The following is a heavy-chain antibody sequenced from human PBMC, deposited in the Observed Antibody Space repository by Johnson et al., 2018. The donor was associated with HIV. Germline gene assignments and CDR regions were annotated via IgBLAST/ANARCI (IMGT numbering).Heavy chain of an antibody. CDR3: ARGVRNSYGYLLGTFDI. CDR1: GFTFSTYA. J-gene: IGHJ3*02. D-gene: IGHD5-18*01. Sequence: QVQLVESGGGVVRPGESLRLSCAASGFTFSTYAMHWVRQAPGKGLEWVSFIRFDGSNTYYADTVKGRFTISRDNSKNTLYLQMNSLRREDTAVYYCARGVRNSYGYLLGTFDIWGQGTMVTVSS. CDR2: IRFDGSNT. V-gene: IGHV3-30*02.